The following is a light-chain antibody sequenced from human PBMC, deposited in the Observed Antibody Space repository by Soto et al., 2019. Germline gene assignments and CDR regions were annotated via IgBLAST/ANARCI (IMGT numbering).Light chain of an antibody. J-gene: IGKJ5*01. V-gene: IGKV1-5*03. CDR3: QQYYDLPIT. Sequence: DIQMTQSPSTLPASVGDRVTITCRANQSISTWLAWYQQKPGKAPNLLIYKASRLETGVPSRFSGSGSGTHFTFTIGSLQPEDIATYYCQQYYDLPITFGQGTRLEIK. CDR1: QSISTW. CDR2: KAS.